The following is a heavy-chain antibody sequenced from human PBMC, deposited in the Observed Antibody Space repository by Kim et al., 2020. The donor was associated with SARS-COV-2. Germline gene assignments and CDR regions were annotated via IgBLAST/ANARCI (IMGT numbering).Heavy chain of an antibody. CDR3: ARGSTVTTPPPAFDI. V-gene: IGHV4-34*01. J-gene: IGHJ3*02. D-gene: IGHD4-17*01. Sequence: PSLKSRVTISVDTSTNQFSLKLGSVTAADTALYYCARGSTVTTPPPAFDIWGQGTMVPVSS.